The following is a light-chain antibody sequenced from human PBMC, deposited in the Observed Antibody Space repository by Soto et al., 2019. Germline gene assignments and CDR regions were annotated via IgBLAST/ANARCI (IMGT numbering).Light chain of an antibody. CDR1: ISNIGKNT. Sequence: QAVVTQPPSASGTPGQRVVISCSGGISNIGKNTVNWYQQQLPGTAPKLLVYKSNQRPSEVPDRISGSKSGASASLAISGLQSEDEADYYCSAWDDNLSAVVFGGGTKLTVL. V-gene: IGLV1-44*01. CDR2: KSN. J-gene: IGLJ3*02. CDR3: SAWDDNLSAVV.